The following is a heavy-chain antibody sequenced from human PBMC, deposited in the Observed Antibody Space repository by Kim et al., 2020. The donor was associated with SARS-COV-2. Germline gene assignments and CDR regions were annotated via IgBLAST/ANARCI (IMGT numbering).Heavy chain of an antibody. Sequence: GGSLRLSCAASGFTFSSYAMHWVRQAPGKGLEWVAVIWYDGSNKYYADSVKGRFTISRGNSKNTLYLQMNSLRAEDTAVYYCAKDGSRYDFWSGYYAHYYYGMDVWGQGTTVTVSS. CDR3: AKDGSRYDFWSGYYAHYYYGMDV. D-gene: IGHD3-3*01. J-gene: IGHJ6*02. V-gene: IGHV3-33*06. CDR2: IWYDGSNK. CDR1: GFTFSSYA.